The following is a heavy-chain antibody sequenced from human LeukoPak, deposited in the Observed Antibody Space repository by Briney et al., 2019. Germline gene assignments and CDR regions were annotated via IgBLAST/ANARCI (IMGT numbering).Heavy chain of an antibody. CDR1: GYSFSNYW. V-gene: IGHV5-51*01. J-gene: IGHJ4*02. Sequence: GESLKISCEGSGYSFSNYWIGWMRQMPGQGLEWMGIIYPGDYETRYSPSFRGIVTISVDKSISTAYLQWSSLKASDTAMYYCAIPPGYCGNDCSFDHWGQGTLVTVSS. CDR3: AIPPGYCGNDCSFDH. CDR2: IYPGDYET. D-gene: IGHD2-21*02.